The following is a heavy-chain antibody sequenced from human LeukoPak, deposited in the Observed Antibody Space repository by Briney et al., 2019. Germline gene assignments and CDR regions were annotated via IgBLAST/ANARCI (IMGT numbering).Heavy chain of an antibody. J-gene: IGHJ5*02. CDR1: GFTVSSYG. V-gene: IGHV3-23*01. Sequence: GGSQRLSCAASGFTVSSYGMTWVRLAPGKGLEWVSAFSATDGSAQYAESVKGRFTISRDNSKNSLYLQMNSLRDEDTAVYYCARGVPPPRTSGGYSYGFVWFDPWGQGTLVTVSS. D-gene: IGHD5-18*01. CDR3: ARGVPPPRTSGGYSYGFVWFDP. CDR2: FSATDGSA.